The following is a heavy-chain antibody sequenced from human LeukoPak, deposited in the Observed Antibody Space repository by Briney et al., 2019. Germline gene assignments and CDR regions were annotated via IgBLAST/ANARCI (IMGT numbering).Heavy chain of an antibody. CDR3: ARATSVVTLGY. CDR2: INPSGGST. CDR1: GYTFTSYY. Sequence: ASVTVSCKASGYTFTSYYMHWVRQAPGQGLEWMGIINPSGGSTSYAQKFQGRVTMTRDTSTSTVYMELSSLRSEDTAVYYCARATSVVTLGYWGQGTLVTVSS. D-gene: IGHD4-23*01. V-gene: IGHV1-46*01. J-gene: IGHJ4*02.